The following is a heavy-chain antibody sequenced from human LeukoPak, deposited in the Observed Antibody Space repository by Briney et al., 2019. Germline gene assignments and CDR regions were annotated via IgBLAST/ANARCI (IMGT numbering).Heavy chain of an antibody. CDR1: GFSLSNYW. J-gene: IGHJ4*02. V-gene: IGHV3-7*01. Sequence: GGSLRLSCAASGFSLSNYWMNWVRQAPGKGLEWVASIKPDGSEKYYVDSLRGRFTFSRDDARNSLYLQMNSLRAEDTAVYYCAEGGYWGQGTLVTVSS. CDR3: AEGGY. CDR2: IKPDGSEK.